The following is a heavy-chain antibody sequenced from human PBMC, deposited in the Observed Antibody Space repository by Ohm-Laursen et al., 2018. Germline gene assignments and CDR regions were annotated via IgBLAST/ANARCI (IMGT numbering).Heavy chain of an antibody. CDR2: IYTRGTT. J-gene: IGHJ5*02. V-gene: IGHV4-4*07. CDR1: GGSVSSYY. CDR3: ASLTHISRGGWFDP. Sequence: SETLSLTCAVSGGSVSSYYWGWIRQPAGKGLEWIGGIYTRGTTNYNPSLKSRVTMSVDTSKNQFSLKLSSVTAADTAVYYCASLTHISRGGWFDPWGQGTLLTVSS. D-gene: IGHD2-21*01.